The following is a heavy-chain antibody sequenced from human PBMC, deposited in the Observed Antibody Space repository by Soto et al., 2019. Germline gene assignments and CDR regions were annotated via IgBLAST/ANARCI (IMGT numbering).Heavy chain of an antibody. CDR1: GFTFSNYA. Sequence: VGSLRISCTASGFTFSNYAMSWVRQAPGKGLEWVSAITRTDSTYYADSVKGRFTISRDNSRNTLYLQMNSLGAEDAALYYCAKALVGEVGATDYWGQGTLVTVSS. J-gene: IGHJ4*02. V-gene: IGHV3-23*01. CDR3: AKALVGEVGATDY. D-gene: IGHD1-26*01. CDR2: ITRTDST.